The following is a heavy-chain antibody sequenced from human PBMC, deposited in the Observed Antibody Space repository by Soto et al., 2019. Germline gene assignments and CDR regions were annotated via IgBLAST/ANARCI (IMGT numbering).Heavy chain of an antibody. CDR3: AKDFTVTTGEDWFDP. D-gene: IGHD4-4*01. CDR2: ISGSGGST. J-gene: IGHJ5*02. CDR1: GFTCRSYA. Sequence: GSLRVSCAASGFTCRSYAMGWVRQAPGEGLEWVSAISGSGGSTYYADSVKGRFTISRDNSKNTLYLQMNSLRAEDTAVYYCAKDFTVTTGEDWFDPWGQGTLVTVSS. V-gene: IGHV3-23*01.